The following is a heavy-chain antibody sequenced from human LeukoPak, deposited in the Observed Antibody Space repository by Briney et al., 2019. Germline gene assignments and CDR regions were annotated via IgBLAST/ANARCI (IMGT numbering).Heavy chain of an antibody. J-gene: IGHJ4*02. D-gene: IGHD3-22*01. CDR1: GYTFTSYG. V-gene: IGHV1-18*01. CDR2: ISAYNGNT. CDR3: ARQTTTYYYDSSGYEDY. Sequence: ASVKVSCKASGYTFTSYGISWVRQASGQGLEWMGWISAYNGNTNYAQKLQGRVTMTTDTSTSTAYMELRSLRSDDTAVYYCARQTTTYYYDSSGYEDYWGQGTLVTVSS.